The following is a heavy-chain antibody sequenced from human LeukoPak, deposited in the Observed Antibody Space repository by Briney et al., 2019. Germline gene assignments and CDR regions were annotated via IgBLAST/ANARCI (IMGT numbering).Heavy chain of an antibody. D-gene: IGHD6-13*01. Sequence: ASVKVSCKASEGTFSSYAISWVRQAPGQGLEWMGGIIPIFGTANYAQKFQGRVTITADKSTSTAYMELSSLRSEDTAVYYCARRGTWGIAAADVDYWGQGTLVTVSS. V-gene: IGHV1-69*06. CDR3: ARRGTWGIAAADVDY. J-gene: IGHJ4*02. CDR1: EGTFSSYA. CDR2: IIPIFGTA.